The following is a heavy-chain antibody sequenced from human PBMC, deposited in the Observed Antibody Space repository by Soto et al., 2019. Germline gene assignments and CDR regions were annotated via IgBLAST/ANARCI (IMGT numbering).Heavy chain of an antibody. D-gene: IGHD6-13*01. CDR2: VYYSGST. CDR3: ARSPGIAAAGLYLGWFDP. V-gene: IGHV4-31*03. CDR1: GFSISRGGYY. Sequence: SETLSLTCTVSGFSISRGGYYWIWIRQHPGKGLEWIGYVYYSGSTYYNPSLKSRVTISVDTSKNQFSLKLSSVTAADTAVYYCARSPGIAAAGLYLGWFDPWGQGTLVTVSS. J-gene: IGHJ5*02.